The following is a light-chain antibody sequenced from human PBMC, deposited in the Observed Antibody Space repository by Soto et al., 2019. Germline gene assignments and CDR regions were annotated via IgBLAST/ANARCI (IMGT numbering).Light chain of an antibody. J-gene: IGKJ2*01. Sequence: DIQMTQSPSTLSASVGDRVKITCRASQSISSWLAWYQQKPGKAPNLLIYKASSLQSGVPSRFSGSGSGTEFTLTISSLQPDDFATYYCQQYNSYSRPFGQGTRLEIK. CDR1: QSISSW. CDR2: KAS. CDR3: QQYNSYSRP. V-gene: IGKV1-5*03.